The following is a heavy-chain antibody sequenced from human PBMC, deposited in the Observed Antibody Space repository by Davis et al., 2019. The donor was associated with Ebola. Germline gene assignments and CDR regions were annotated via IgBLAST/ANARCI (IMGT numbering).Heavy chain of an antibody. Sequence: AASVKVSCKASGYTFTSYYMHWVRQAPGQGLEWMGIINPSGGSTSYAQKFQGRVTMTTDTSTSTAYMELRSLRSDDTAVYYCARREIHRYSSGWYPLDYWGQGTLVTVSS. D-gene: IGHD6-19*01. CDR3: ARREIHRYSSGWYPLDY. CDR2: INPSGGST. V-gene: IGHV1-46*01. CDR1: GYTFTSYY. J-gene: IGHJ4*02.